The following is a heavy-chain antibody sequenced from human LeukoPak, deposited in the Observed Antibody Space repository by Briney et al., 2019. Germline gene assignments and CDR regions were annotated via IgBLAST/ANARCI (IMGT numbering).Heavy chain of an antibody. CDR3: ARDRVGSGWPRPYYFEF. D-gene: IGHD6-19*01. CDR2: IHPNTGAT. J-gene: IGHJ4*02. Sequence: GASVKVSCRPFGYTFTGYYIHWVRQAPGLGLEWMGWIHPNTGATMYGQKFQGRVTLTRDTSIDTAYMELNNLRSDDTALYFCARDRVGSGWPRPYYFEFWGQGSLVTVSS. CDR1: GYTFTGYY. V-gene: IGHV1-2*02.